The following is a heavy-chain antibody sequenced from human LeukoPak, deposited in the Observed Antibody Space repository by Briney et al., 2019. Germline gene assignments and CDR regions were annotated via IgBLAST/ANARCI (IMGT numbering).Heavy chain of an antibody. CDR3: AKFRGSERTAIDS. V-gene: IGHV3-23*01. D-gene: IGHD1-1*01. CDR2: ISGGGGRT. J-gene: IGHJ4*02. CDR1: GCTFNSYA. Sequence: GGSLRLSCAASGCTFNSYAMRWVRQAPGKGLEWVSAISGGGGRTWYADSVKGRFTISRDNSKNTVDVQLNSLRAEDTAVYYCAKFRGSERTAIDSWGQGTLVTVSS.